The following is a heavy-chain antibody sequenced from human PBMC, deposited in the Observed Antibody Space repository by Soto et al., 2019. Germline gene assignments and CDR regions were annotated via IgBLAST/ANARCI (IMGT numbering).Heavy chain of an antibody. CDR3: ARAAFLWFGELSEAPYGMDV. V-gene: IGHV6-1*01. J-gene: IGHJ6*02. D-gene: IGHD3-10*01. CDR2: TYYRSKWYN. Sequence: SQTLSLTCAISGDSVSSNSAAWNWIRQSPSRGLEWLGRTYYRSKWYNDYAVSVKSRITINPDTSKHQFSPQLNSVPPEDTAVYYCARAAFLWFGELSEAPYGMDVWGQGTTVTSP. CDR1: GDSVSSNSAA.